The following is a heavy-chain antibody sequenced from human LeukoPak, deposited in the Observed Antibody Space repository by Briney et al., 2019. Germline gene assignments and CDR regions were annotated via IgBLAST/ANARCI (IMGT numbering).Heavy chain of an antibody. V-gene: IGHV1-69*13. CDR3: ARRPSYGGNPRGGFDD. CDR2: IKPIFGKP. J-gene: IGHJ4*02. D-gene: IGHD4-23*01. Sequence: GASVKVSCKASGGTFSTYAFTWVRQAPGQGLEWMGEIKPIFGKPNYAQDFQDRVTITADESTRTAYMEVSSLRSEDTAVYYCARRPSYGGNPRGGFDDWGQGTLVTVSS. CDR1: GGTFSTYA.